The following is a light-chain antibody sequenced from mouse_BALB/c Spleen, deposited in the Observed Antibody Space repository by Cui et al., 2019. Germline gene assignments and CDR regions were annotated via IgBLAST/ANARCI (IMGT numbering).Light chain of an antibody. CDR2: DTS. V-gene: IGKV4-55*01. CDR3: QQWSSYPYT. Sequence: QMVLPQSPAILSASPGEKVTMTCSASSSVSYMYWYQQKPGSSPRLLIYDTSNLASGVPVRFSGSGSGTSYSLTISRMEAEDAATYYCQQWSSYPYTFGGGTKLEIK. CDR1: SSVSY. J-gene: IGKJ2*01.